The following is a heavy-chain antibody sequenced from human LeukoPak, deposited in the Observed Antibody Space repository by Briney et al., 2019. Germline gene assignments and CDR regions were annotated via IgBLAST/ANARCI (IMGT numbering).Heavy chain of an antibody. CDR3: ARESIVVAGTNDY. CDR1: RYTFTNQY. D-gene: IGHD6-19*01. V-gene: IGHV1-46*01. Sequence: GASVKVSCKASRYTFTNQYMHWARQAPGQGLEWMGIINPSGGSTSYAQKFQGRVTMTRDTSTSTVYMELSSLRSEDTAVYYCARESIVVAGTNDYWGQGTLVTVSS. CDR2: INPSGGST. J-gene: IGHJ4*02.